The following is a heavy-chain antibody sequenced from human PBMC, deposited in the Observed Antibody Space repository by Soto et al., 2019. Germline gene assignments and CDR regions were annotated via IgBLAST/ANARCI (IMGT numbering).Heavy chain of an antibody. J-gene: IGHJ3*02. CDR3: AKGRGGATAASSAFDI. D-gene: IGHD2-2*01. CDR1: GFTFDDYA. Sequence: GGSLRLSCEASGFTFDDYAMHWVRQGPGKGLEWVSGISWNSGNIGYVDSVKGRFTISRDNAKNSLHLQMNNLRDEDTALYYCAKGRGGATAASSAFDIWGQGSVVPVSS. CDR2: ISWNSGNI. V-gene: IGHV3-9*01.